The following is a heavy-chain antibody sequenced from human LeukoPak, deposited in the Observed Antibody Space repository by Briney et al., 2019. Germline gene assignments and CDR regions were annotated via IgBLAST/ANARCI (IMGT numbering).Heavy chain of an antibody. Sequence: GGSLRLSCAASGFTFSSYAMSWVRQAPGKGLVWVSRINSDGSSTSYADSVKGRFTISRDNAKNTLYLQMNSLRAEDTAVYYCAKSITISKVNWFDPWGQGTLVTVSS. CDR3: AKSITISKVNWFDP. V-gene: IGHV3-74*01. CDR1: GFTFSSYA. CDR2: INSDGSST. D-gene: IGHD3-3*01. J-gene: IGHJ5*02.